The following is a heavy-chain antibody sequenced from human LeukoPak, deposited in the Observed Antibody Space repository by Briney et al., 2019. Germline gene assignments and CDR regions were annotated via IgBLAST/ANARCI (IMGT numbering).Heavy chain of an antibody. D-gene: IGHD3-10*01. CDR1: GGSISSYY. CDR3: ARGWGFVDY. Sequence: SETLSLTRTVSGGSISSYYWTWIRQPPGKGLERIGYIYYSGNTNYNPSLKSRVTISVDTSKNQFSLILNSVTAADTAVYYCARGWGFVDYWGQGTLGTVSS. CDR2: IYYSGNT. J-gene: IGHJ4*02. V-gene: IGHV4-59*08.